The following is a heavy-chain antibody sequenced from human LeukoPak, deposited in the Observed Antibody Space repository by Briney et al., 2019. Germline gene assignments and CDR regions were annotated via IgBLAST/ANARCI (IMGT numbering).Heavy chain of an antibody. V-gene: IGHV3-21*04. J-gene: IGHJ6*02. D-gene: IGHD6-19*01. Sequence: GGSLRLSCAASGFTFSSYSMNWVRQAPGKGLEWVSAISGDSRYIYYADSVRGRFTISRDNSKNTLYLQMNSLRAEDTAVYYCAKASSGWNEYYYYGMDVWGQGTTVTVSS. CDR1: GFTFSSYS. CDR2: ISGDSRYI. CDR3: AKASSGWNEYYYYGMDV.